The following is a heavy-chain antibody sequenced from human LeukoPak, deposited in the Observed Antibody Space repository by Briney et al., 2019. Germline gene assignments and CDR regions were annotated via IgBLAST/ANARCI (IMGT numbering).Heavy chain of an antibody. D-gene: IGHD3-10*01. CDR1: GGSFSGYY. CDR2: INHSGST. Sequence: SETLSLTCAVYGGSFSGYYWSWIRQPPGKGLEWIGEINHSGSTNYNPSLKSRVTISVDTSKNQFSLKLSSVTAADAAVYYCATMGQWFGELRDYYGMDVWGQGTTVTVSS. V-gene: IGHV4-34*01. CDR3: ATMGQWFGELRDYYGMDV. J-gene: IGHJ6*02.